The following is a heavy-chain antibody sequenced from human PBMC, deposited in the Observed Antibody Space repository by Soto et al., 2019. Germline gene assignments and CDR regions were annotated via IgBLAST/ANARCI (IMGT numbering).Heavy chain of an antibody. Sequence: KTSETLSLTCTVSCGSISSSSYYWGWIRQPPGKGLEWIGSIYYSGSTYYNPSLKSRVTISVDTSKNQFSLKLSSVTAADTAVYYCARLISGSYRHFDYWGQGTLVTVSS. CDR1: CGSISSSSYY. J-gene: IGHJ4*02. D-gene: IGHD1-26*01. V-gene: IGHV4-39*01. CDR2: IYYSGST. CDR3: ARLISGSYRHFDY.